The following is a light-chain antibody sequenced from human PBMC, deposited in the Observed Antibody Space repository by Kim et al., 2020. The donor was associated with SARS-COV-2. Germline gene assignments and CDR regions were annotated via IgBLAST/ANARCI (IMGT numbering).Light chain of an antibody. CDR3: QQYNNWPPMYT. CDR1: QSVSRT. V-gene: IGKV3-15*01. Sequence: SPGERATLPCRASQSVSRTLAWYQQKPGQAPRLLIYGASTRATGIPARFSGSGSGTEFTLTISSLQSEDFAVYYCQQYNNWPPMYTFGQGTKLEI. J-gene: IGKJ2*01. CDR2: GAS.